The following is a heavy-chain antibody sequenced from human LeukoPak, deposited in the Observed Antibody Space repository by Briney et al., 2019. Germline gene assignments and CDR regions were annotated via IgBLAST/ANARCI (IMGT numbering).Heavy chain of an antibody. CDR1: GGSISSYY. CDR2: IYYSGST. J-gene: IGHJ4*02. V-gene: IGHV4-59*01. Sequence: SETLSLTCTVSGGSISSYYWSWIRQPPGKGLEWIGYIYYSGSTNYNPSLKSRVTISVDTSKNQFSLKLSSVTAADTAVYYCAIFHSSGRYYFDCWGQGTLVTVSS. D-gene: IGHD6-19*01. CDR3: AIFHSSGRYYFDC.